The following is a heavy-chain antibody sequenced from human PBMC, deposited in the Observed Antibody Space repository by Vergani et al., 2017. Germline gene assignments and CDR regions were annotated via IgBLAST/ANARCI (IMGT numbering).Heavy chain of an antibody. CDR3: AKRGSTQQLDLIYGMDV. V-gene: IGHV3-30*02. Sequence: QVQLVESGGGVVQPGGSLRLSCAASGFTFSSYGMHWVRQAPGKGLEWVSFIRYDGSIKYYADSVKGRFTISRDNSKNTLYLQMNSLRAEDTAVYYCAKRGSTQQLDLIYGMDVWSQGTTVTVSS. CDR1: GFTFSSYG. J-gene: IGHJ6*02. D-gene: IGHD6-13*01. CDR2: IRYDGSIK.